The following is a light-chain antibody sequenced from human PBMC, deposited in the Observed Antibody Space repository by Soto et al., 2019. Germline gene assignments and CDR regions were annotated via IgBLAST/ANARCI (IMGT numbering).Light chain of an antibody. CDR2: GAS. Sequence: EIVMTQSPATLSVSPGERATLSCRASQSVSSNLAWYQQKPGQAPRLLIYGASSRATGIPDRFSGSGSGTDFTLTISRLEPEDFAVYYCQQYGSSSLRFGGGTIVDIK. CDR1: QSVSSN. V-gene: IGKV3-20*01. J-gene: IGKJ4*01. CDR3: QQYGSSSLR.